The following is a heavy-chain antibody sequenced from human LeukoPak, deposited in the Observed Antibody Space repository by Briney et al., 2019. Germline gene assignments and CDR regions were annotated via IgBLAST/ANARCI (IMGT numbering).Heavy chain of an antibody. CDR2: IHGDEVTT. V-gene: IGHV3-74*01. CDR3: ARGGTYSLSPLDY. D-gene: IGHD3-16*01. J-gene: IGHJ4*02. Sequence: GALSIPIAASGFTFSTYWLYWVRQAPGKGLVWVSRIHGDEVTTAYADSMKGRFTISRDNAKNTLYLQMNSLRVEDTAVYYCARGGTYSLSPLDYWGQGTMVTVSS. CDR1: GFTFSTYW.